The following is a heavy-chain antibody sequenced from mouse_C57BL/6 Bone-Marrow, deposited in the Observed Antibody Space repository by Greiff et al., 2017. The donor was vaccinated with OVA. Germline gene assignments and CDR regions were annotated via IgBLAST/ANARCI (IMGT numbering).Heavy chain of an antibody. CDR3: ARVYDYDGDYYAMDY. CDR2: ISDGGSYT. J-gene: IGHJ4*01. D-gene: IGHD2-4*01. CDR1: GFTFSSYA. V-gene: IGHV5-4*01. Sequence: EVHLVESGGGLVKPGGSLKLSCAASGFTFSSYAMSWVRQTPEKRLEWVATISDGGSYTYYPDNVKGRFTISRDNAKNNLYLQMSHLKSEDTAMYYCARVYDYDGDYYAMDYWGQGTSVTVSS.